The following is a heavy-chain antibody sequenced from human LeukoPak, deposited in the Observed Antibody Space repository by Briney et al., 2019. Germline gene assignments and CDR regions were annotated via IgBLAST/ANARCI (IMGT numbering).Heavy chain of an antibody. D-gene: IGHD3-10*01. V-gene: IGHV3-21*01. Sequence: GGSLRLSCAASGFTFNTYAMHWVRQAPGKGLEWVSSISSSTSYIFYADALKGRFTISRDNAKNSLFLQMNSLRAEDTAVYYCARVVYYYGSGNYFDYWGQGTLVTVSS. CDR2: ISSSTSYI. J-gene: IGHJ4*02. CDR1: GFTFNTYA. CDR3: ARVVYYYGSGNYFDY.